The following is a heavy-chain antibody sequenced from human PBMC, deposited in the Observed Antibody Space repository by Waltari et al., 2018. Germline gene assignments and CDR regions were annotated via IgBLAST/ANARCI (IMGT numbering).Heavy chain of an antibody. D-gene: IGHD3-22*01. CDR3: ARSVVLSKWLVFGY. CDR2: MNLNSGNT. Sequence: VQMVQSGAEVKKPGTSVKVSCTASGYTFTSYDINLLRQANGQGIGWMGWMNLNSGNTGYAQKFQGRVTMTRNTSISTAYMELSSLRSEDTAVYYCARSVVLSKWLVFGYWGQGTLVTVSS. J-gene: IGHJ4*02. CDR1: GYTFTSYD. V-gene: IGHV1-8*02.